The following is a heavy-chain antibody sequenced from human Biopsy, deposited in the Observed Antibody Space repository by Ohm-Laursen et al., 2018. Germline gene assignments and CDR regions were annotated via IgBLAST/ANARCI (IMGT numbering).Heavy chain of an antibody. Sequence: SLRLSCTATGFIFDDYAMHWVRQAPGKGLEWVSGISWDSGRIDYADSVKGRFTISRDNAKNSLYLQMNSLRADDTAVYYCARDVYSVGKTAGGINSWGQGTLVTVSS. V-gene: IGHV3-9*01. CDR3: ARDVYSVGKTAGGINS. CDR1: GFIFDDYA. D-gene: IGHD6-13*01. CDR2: ISWDSGRI. J-gene: IGHJ4*02.